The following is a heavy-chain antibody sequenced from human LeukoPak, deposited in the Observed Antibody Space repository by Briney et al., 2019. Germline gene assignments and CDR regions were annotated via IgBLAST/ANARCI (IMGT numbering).Heavy chain of an antibody. CDR3: ATKLVGTKSSEFEY. CDR2: IWYDGSNK. Sequence: GGSLRLSCAASGFTFSSYGMHWVRQAPGKGLEWVAVIWYDGSNKYYADSVKGRFTISRDNAKNTLYLQMNSLRAEDTAVYYCATKLVGTKSSEFEYWGQGTLVTVSS. CDR1: GFTFSSYG. V-gene: IGHV3-33*03. J-gene: IGHJ4*02. D-gene: IGHD1-26*01.